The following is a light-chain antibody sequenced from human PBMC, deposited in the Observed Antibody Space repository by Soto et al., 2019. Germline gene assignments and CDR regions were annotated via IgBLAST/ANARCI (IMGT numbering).Light chain of an antibody. CDR3: QQYNSWVT. CDR2: GAS. CDR1: QSVSSN. J-gene: IGKJ4*01. V-gene: IGKV3D-15*01. Sequence: EIVMTQSPGTLSVSPGERVTLSCGASQSVSSNLAWYQQKPGQPPRLLIYGASTRATGIPARFSGSGSGTEFTLSIDSLQSEDFAVYYCQQYNSWVTFGGGTKVDIK.